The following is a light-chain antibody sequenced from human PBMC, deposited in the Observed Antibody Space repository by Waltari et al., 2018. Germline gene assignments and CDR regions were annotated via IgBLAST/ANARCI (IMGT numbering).Light chain of an antibody. V-gene: IGLV2-23*02. Sequence: QSALTQFASVSGSPGQSITISCPGTSSDGGGYNLVSWYQQHPGRAPKLIIYDVTKRPSGVSNRFSGSKSGNTASLTISGLQAEDEADYYCCSFAGSISVFTVFGTGTTVTVL. CDR2: DVT. CDR1: SSDGGGYNL. CDR3: CSFAGSISVFTV. J-gene: IGLJ1*01.